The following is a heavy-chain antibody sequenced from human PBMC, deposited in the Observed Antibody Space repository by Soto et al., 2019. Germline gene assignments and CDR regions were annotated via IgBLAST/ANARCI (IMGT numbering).Heavy chain of an antibody. CDR2: IIPIIGTA. CDR1: GGTFSIYA. V-gene: IGHV1-69*13. J-gene: IGHJ4*02. D-gene: IGHD3-16*02. CDR3: ARDRIMITFGVVIVKKREYYFDY. Sequence: SVKVSCKASGGTFSIYAISWVLQAPGQGLEWMGGIIPIIGTANYAQKFQGRVTMTADASTSTAYMELRSLRSDDTAVYYCARDRIMITFGVVIVKKREYYFDYWGQGTLVTVSS.